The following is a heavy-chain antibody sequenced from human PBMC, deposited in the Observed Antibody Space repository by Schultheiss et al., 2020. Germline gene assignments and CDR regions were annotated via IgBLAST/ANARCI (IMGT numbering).Heavy chain of an antibody. CDR2: IGTAGDT. V-gene: IGHV3-13*01. CDR3: AKVDTTTVVTPCAFDI. CDR1: GSTFSSYD. Sequence: GSLRLSCAASGSTFSSYDMHWIRQATGKGLEWVSTIGTAGDTYYSGSVKGRFTISRDNSKKTVYLQMNSLRAEDTAVYYCAKVDTTTVVTPCAFDIWGQGTMVTVSS. J-gene: IGHJ3*02. D-gene: IGHD4-23*01.